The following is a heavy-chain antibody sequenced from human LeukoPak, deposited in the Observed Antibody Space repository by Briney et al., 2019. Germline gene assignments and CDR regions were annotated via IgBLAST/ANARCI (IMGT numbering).Heavy chain of an antibody. Sequence: PSQTLSLTCTVSGGSISSGDYYWSWIRQPPGKGLDWIGYIYYSDSTHYNPALKSRVTISVDTSKNQFSLKLSSVTAADTAVYYWARPSLWFGPYSDDAFDIWGQGTMVTVSS. V-gene: IGHV4-30-4*01. CDR1: GGSISSGDYY. D-gene: IGHD3-10*01. J-gene: IGHJ3*02. CDR2: IYYSDST. CDR3: ARPSLWFGPYSDDAFDI.